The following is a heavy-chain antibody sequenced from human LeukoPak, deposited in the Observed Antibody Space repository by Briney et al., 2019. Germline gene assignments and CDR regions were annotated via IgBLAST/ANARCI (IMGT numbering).Heavy chain of an antibody. CDR1: GFTFSSYN. Sequence: GGSLRLSCAASGFTFSSYNMNWVRQAPGKGLEWVSYISSSGSTIYYADSVKGRFTISRDNAKNSLYLQMNSLRAEDTAVYYCARSQRNYYDSSGYFQDFDYWGQGTLVTVSS. V-gene: IGHV3-48*01. D-gene: IGHD3-22*01. J-gene: IGHJ4*02. CDR2: ISSSGSTI. CDR3: ARSQRNYYDSSGYFQDFDY.